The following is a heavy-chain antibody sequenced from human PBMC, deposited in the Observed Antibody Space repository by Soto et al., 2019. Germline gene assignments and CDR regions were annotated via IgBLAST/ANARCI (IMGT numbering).Heavy chain of an antibody. CDR1: GDSISSYY. D-gene: IGHD6-19*01. V-gene: IGHV4-59*08. Sequence: PSETPYLTCTVSGDSISSYYWSWVRQPPGKGLEWIGYIFHTGSANYNPSLKSRVTISIDTSKNQFSLRLSSVTAADTAVYYCARQPYTSGAYYFDYWGQGTPVTVSS. CDR3: ARQPYTSGAYYFDY. CDR2: IFHTGSA. J-gene: IGHJ4*02.